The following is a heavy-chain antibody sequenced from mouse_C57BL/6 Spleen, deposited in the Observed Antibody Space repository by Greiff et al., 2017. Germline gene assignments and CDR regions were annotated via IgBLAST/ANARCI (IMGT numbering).Heavy chain of an antibody. V-gene: IGHV1-50*01. CDR3: AAMVTTGFAY. D-gene: IGHD2-2*01. J-gene: IGHJ3*01. CDR1: GYTFTSYW. Sequence: QVQLQQPGAELVKPGASVKLSCKASGYTFTSYWMQWVKQRPGQGLEWIGEIDPSDSYTNYNQKFKGKATLTVDTSSSTAYMQLSSLTSEDSAVYYGAAMVTTGFAYWGQGTLVTVSA. CDR2: IDPSDSYT.